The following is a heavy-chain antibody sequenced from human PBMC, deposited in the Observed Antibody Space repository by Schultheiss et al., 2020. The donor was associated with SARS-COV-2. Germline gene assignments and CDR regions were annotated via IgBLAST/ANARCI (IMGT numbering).Heavy chain of an antibody. D-gene: IGHD3-22*01. Sequence: ASVKVSCKASGYSFTGYYMNWVRQAPGQGLEWMGWIHPNSGDTNYAQKFQGRVTITADESTSTAYMELSSLRSEDTAVYYCARGDYYDSSGYYHDAFDIWGQGTMVTVSS. CDR1: GYSFTGYY. J-gene: IGHJ3*02. CDR2: IHPNSGDT. V-gene: IGHV1-2*02. CDR3: ARGDYYDSSGYYHDAFDI.